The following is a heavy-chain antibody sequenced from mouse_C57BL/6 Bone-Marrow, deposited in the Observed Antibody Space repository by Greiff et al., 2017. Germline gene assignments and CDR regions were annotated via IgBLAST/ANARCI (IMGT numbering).Heavy chain of an antibody. V-gene: IGHV1-69*01. Sequence: QVQLQQPGAELVMPGASVKLSCKASGYTFTSYWMRWVKQRPGQGLEWIGEIDPSDSYTNYNQKFKGKSTLTADKSSSTAYMQLSSLTSEDSAVYECARDWEKNTDYWGQGHTLTVSS. CDR2: IDPSDSYT. J-gene: IGHJ2*01. CDR1: GYTFTSYW. CDR3: ARDWEKNTDY. D-gene: IGHD4-1*01.